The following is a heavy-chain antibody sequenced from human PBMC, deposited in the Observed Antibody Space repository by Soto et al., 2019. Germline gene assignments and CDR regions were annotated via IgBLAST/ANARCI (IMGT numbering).Heavy chain of an antibody. Sequence: SETLSLTCAVSSGSISSSNWWSWVRQPPGKGLEWIGEIYHSGSTNYNPSLKSRVTISVDKSKNQFSLKLSSVTAADTAVYYCARDMGGYSSSWFDYWGQGTLVTVSS. J-gene: IGHJ4*02. CDR3: ARDMGGYSSSWFDY. CDR1: SGSISSSNW. V-gene: IGHV4-4*02. D-gene: IGHD6-13*01. CDR2: IYHSGST.